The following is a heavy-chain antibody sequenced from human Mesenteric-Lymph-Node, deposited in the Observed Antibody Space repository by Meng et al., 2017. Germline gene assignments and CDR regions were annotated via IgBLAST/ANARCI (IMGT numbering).Heavy chain of an antibody. Sequence: SLKISCAASGFTFSSYEMNWVRQAPGKGLEWVSSISSSSSYIYYADSVKGRFTISRDNAKNSLYLQMNSLRAEDTAVYYCARAYITMVRGAPLFGPWGQGTRVTVSS. CDR1: GFTFSSYE. J-gene: IGHJ5*01. D-gene: IGHD3-10*01. V-gene: IGHV3-48*03. CDR3: ARAYITMVRGAPLFGP. CDR2: ISSSSSYI.